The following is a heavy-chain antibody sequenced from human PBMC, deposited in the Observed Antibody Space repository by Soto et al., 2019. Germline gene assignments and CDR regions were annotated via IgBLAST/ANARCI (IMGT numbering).Heavy chain of an antibody. V-gene: IGHV4-31*03. J-gene: IGHJ4*02. D-gene: IGHD2-8*01. CDR2: IYYSGST. Sequence: QVQLQESGPGLVKPSQTLSLTCTVSGGSISSGGYYWSWIRQHPGKGLEWIGYIYYSGSTYYNPSLKSRVTIAVDTSKNQFYLKLSSVTAADTAVYYCARGTKTARAFDYWGQGTLVTVSS. CDR3: ARGTKTARAFDY. CDR1: GGSISSGGYY.